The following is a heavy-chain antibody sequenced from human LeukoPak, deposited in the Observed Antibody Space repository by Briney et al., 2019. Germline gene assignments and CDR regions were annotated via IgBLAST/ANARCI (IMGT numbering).Heavy chain of an antibody. D-gene: IGHD3-3*01. V-gene: IGHV3-21*04. J-gene: IGHJ4*02. CDR3: AKVRSYDFWSGFYGFFDS. Sequence: GGSLRLSCSASGFIFNTFGMNWVRQAPGKGLEWVSSITSTTTYTYYADSVKGRFAISRDNSKNTLYLQMKSLRAEDSAVYYCAKVRSYDFWSGFYGFFDSWGQGTLVTVSS. CDR1: GFIFNTFG. CDR2: ITSTTTYT.